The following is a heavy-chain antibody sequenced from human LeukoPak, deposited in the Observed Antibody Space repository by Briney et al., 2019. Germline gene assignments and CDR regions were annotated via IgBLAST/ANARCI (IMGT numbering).Heavy chain of an antibody. Sequence: GASVKVSCKASGYTFTGYYMHWVRQAPGQGLEWMGIINPSGGSTSYAQKFQGRVTMTRDMSTSTVYMELSSLRSEDTAVYYCARGTMVRGVINWFDPWGQGTLVTVSS. D-gene: IGHD3-10*01. J-gene: IGHJ5*02. CDR1: GYTFTGYY. CDR2: INPSGGST. V-gene: IGHV1-46*01. CDR3: ARGTMVRGVINWFDP.